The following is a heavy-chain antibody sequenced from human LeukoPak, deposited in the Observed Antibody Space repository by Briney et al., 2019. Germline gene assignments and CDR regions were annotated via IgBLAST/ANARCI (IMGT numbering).Heavy chain of an antibody. CDR2: IKQDGSEK. V-gene: IGHV3-7*04. Sequence: GGSLRLSCAASGFTFSDFWMSWVRQTPGKGLEWVANIKQDGSEKNYVDSVKGRFTISRDNAKNSLYLQMNSLRAEDTAVYYCARFSVSRLRAFDYWGQGSLVTVSS. D-gene: IGHD3-10*01. CDR1: GFTFSDFW. CDR3: ARFSVSRLRAFDY. J-gene: IGHJ4*02.